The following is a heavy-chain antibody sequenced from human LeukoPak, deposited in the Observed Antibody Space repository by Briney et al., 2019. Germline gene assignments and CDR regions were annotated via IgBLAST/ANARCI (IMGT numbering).Heavy chain of an antibody. V-gene: IGHV1-18*01. J-gene: IGHJ4*02. CDR1: GYTFTSYG. CDR3: ARDAYYYDSSGYHPVDY. D-gene: IGHD3-22*01. CDR2: ISAYNGNT. Sequence: ASVKVSCKASGYTFTSYGISWVRQAPGQGLEWMGWISAYNGNTNYAQKLQGRVTMTTDTSTSTAYMELRSLGSDDTAVYYCARDAYYYDSSGYHPVDYWGQGTLVTVSS.